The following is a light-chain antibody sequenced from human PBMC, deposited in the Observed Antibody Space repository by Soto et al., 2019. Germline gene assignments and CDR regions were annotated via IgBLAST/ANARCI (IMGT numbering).Light chain of an antibody. V-gene: IGKV1-39*01. CDR2: AAS. CDR3: QQYNNWPFS. J-gene: IGKJ5*01. Sequence: DVQMAQSPSSLSASVGDRVTITCRASQSISSYLNWYQQKPGKAPKLMIYAASSLQSGVPSRFSGSGSGTEFTLTISSLQPDDFAVYFCQQYNNWPFSLGQGTRLEIK. CDR1: QSISSY.